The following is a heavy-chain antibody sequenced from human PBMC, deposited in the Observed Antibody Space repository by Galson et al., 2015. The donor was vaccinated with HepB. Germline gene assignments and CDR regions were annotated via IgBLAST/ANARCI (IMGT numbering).Heavy chain of an antibody. D-gene: IGHD1-14*01. Sequence: SLRLSCAASGFSFNTYGMHWVRQAPGKGLEWVAVIWYDGSNIYYVDSVKGRFTISRDNFKNTLYLQMNSLRVEDTAVYYCARRLDRNNWLDFWGQGTLVTVSS. V-gene: IGHV3-33*01. CDR3: ARRLDRNNWLDF. J-gene: IGHJ5*01. CDR1: GFSFNTYG. CDR2: IWYDGSNI.